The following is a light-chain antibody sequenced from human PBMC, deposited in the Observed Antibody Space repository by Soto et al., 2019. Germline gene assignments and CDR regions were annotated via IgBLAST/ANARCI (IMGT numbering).Light chain of an antibody. Sequence: IQMTQSPSSLSASVGDRVTITCRASQRITTYLNWYQQKPGKAPKLLISTAATLQGGVPSRFSGSGSGTDFTLTITTLQPEDFATYFCQQSYSTPYTFGQGTKPEIK. CDR1: QRITTY. V-gene: IGKV1-39*01. CDR3: QQSYSTPYT. J-gene: IGKJ2*01. CDR2: TAA.